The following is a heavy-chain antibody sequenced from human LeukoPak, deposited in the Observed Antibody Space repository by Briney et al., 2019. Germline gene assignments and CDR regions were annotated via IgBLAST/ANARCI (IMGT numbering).Heavy chain of an antibody. CDR3: ARDLAGTTNFHYYYYYGMDV. V-gene: IGHV3-33*01. D-gene: IGHD6-19*01. J-gene: IGHJ6*02. Sequence: GGSLRLSCAASGFTFSSYGMHWVRQAPGKGLEWVAVIWYDGSNKYYADSVKGRFTISRDNSKNTLYLQMNSLRAEDTAVYYCARDLAGTTNFHYYYYYGMDVWGQGTTVPVSS. CDR1: GFTFSSYG. CDR2: IWYDGSNK.